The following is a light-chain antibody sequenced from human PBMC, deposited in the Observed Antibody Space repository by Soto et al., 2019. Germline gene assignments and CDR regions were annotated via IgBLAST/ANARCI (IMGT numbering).Light chain of an antibody. CDR3: QHFGGNTFT. V-gene: IGKV3-20*01. CDR2: GAS. CDR1: QSVGSSY. Sequence: EILFTQSPGTLSLSPGERATLSCRASQSVGSSYLAWYQQKPGQTPSLLIYGASTRDTGIPDRFSGSGSWTHFTLTISRLEPGDFEVYYCQHFGGNTFTFGQGTRLEIK. J-gene: IGKJ5*01.